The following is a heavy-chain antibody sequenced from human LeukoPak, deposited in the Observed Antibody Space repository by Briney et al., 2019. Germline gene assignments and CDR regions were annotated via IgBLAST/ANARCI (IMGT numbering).Heavy chain of an antibody. V-gene: IGHV3-7*01. D-gene: IGHD3-16*01. CDR3: AREEFLGRLRLGEFLDY. CDR2: IKQDGNEK. Sequence: PGGSLRLSCAASGFTFSIYWMSWVRQAPGKGLEWVANIKQDGNEKYYVDSVKGRFTVSRDNAKNSLYLQMNSLRVEDTAVYYCAREEFLGRLRLGEFLDYWGQGTLVTVSS. CDR1: GFTFSIYW. J-gene: IGHJ4*02.